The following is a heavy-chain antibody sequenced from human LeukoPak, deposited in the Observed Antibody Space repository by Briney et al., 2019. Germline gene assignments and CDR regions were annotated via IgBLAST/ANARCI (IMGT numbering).Heavy chain of an antibody. CDR2: IGSSSRYI. V-gene: IGHV3-21*01. CDR3: ARDVGSGSYSASDY. Sequence: GGSLRLSCAASGFSFSRYSVNWVRQAPGKGLEWVSFIGSSSRYIYYADSVEGRFTISRDDAKNSLYLQMNSLRAEDTAVYYCARDVGSGSYSASDYWGQGTLVTVSS. CDR1: GFSFSRYS. J-gene: IGHJ4*02. D-gene: IGHD3-10*01.